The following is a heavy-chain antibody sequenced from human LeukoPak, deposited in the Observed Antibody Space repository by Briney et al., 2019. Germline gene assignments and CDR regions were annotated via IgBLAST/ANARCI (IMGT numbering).Heavy chain of an antibody. CDR2: LYSGGST. CDR1: GVIVSSNY. CDR3: ARVQGHALPTNALDF. V-gene: IGHV3-66*01. D-gene: IGHD5-12*01. J-gene: IGHJ3*01. Sequence: GGSLRLSCEVSGVIVSSNYLSWVRQPPGKGLEWVSVLYSGGSTFYADSVKGRFIISRDNSKNTVFLQMNSLRAEDTAVYYCARVQGHALPTNALDFWSQGTMVTFSS.